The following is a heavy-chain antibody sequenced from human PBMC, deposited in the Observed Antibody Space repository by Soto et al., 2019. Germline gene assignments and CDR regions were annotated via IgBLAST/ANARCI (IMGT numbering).Heavy chain of an antibody. D-gene: IGHD3-22*01. J-gene: IGHJ4*02. Sequence: ASVKVACKTSGYTFTSYGISWVRQAPGQGLEWMGWITANNVNTNYAQKFQGRVTMTTDTSTATAYMELRSLRSDDTAVYYCARDMGGYYFEPNDYWGQGSLVTVSS. CDR3: ARDMGGYYFEPNDY. V-gene: IGHV1-18*01. CDR2: ITANNVNT. CDR1: GYTFTSYG.